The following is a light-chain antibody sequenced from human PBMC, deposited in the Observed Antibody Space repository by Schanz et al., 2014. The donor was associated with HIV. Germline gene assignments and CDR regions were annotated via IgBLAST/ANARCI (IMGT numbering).Light chain of an antibody. CDR2: ATS. Sequence: DIQMTQSPSSLSASVGDRVTISCRASQSISSYLNWYQQKPGEAPKVLIYATSSLQSGVPSRFSGSGSGTDFTLTINNLQPEDFATYYCQQSYSIPFTFGPGSKVNIK. CDR3: QQSYSIPFT. CDR1: QSISSY. J-gene: IGKJ3*01. V-gene: IGKV1-39*01.